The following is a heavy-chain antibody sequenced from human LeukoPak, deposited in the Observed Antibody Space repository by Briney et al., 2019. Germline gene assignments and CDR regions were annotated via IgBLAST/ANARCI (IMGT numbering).Heavy chain of an antibody. J-gene: IGHJ4*02. CDR1: GGSISNYY. CDR2: IYSSGST. Sequence: SETLSLTCTVSGGSISNYYWSWIRQPPGKGLEWIGYIYSSGSTNYNPSLESRVTISVDTSKNQFSLKLSSVTAADTALYYCARHGSSRSPLNYWGQGTLVTVSS. V-gene: IGHV4-59*08. D-gene: IGHD2-15*01. CDR3: ARHGSSRSPLNY.